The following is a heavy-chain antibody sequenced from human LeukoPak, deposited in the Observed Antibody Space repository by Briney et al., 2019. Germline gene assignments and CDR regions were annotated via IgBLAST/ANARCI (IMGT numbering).Heavy chain of an antibody. V-gene: IGHV1-69*13. CDR2: IIPIFGTA. J-gene: IGHJ5*02. CDR1: GGTFSSYA. D-gene: IGHD2-2*01. Sequence: GASVKVSCKASGGTFSSYAISWVRQAPGQGLEWMGGIIPIFGTANYAQKFQGRVTITADEFTSTAYMELSSLRSEDTAVYYCARLFTPRNCSTTSCYWKGWFDPWGQGTLVTVSS. CDR3: ARLFTPRNCSTTSCYWKGWFDP.